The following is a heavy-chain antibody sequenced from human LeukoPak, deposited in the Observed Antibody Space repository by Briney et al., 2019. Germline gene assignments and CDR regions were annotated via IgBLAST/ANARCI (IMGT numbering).Heavy chain of an antibody. D-gene: IGHD2-15*01. V-gene: IGHV3-74*01. CDR1: GFTFSSYW. CDR2: INGDGSST. Sequence: GGSLRLSCAASGFTFSSYWMHWVRQAPGKGLVWVSRINGDGSSTNYADSVKGRFTISRDNAKNTLYLQMNSLRAEDTAVYYCARSPGQCSGGSCATEYWGQGTLVTVSS. CDR3: ARSPGQCSGGSCATEY. J-gene: IGHJ4*02.